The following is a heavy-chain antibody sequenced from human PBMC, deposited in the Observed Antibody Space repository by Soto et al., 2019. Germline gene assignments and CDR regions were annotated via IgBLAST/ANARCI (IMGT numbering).Heavy chain of an antibody. J-gene: IGHJ6*02. V-gene: IGHV4-31*03. Sequence: QVQLQESGPGLVKPSQTLSLTCTVSGGSISSGGSYWSWIRQNPGKGLEWIGYISYSGSTYYNPSLTTRGTISVDTSKHPCSLNLSAVTAADTAVDYCARDAVRGEGPHYYYYYGLDVWGQGTTVTVSS. CDR1: GGSISSGGSY. CDR2: ISYSGST. D-gene: IGHD3-10*01. CDR3: ARDAVRGEGPHYYYYYGLDV.